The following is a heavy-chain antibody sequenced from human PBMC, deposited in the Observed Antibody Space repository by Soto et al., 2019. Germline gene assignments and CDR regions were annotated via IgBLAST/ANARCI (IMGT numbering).Heavy chain of an antibody. V-gene: IGHV4-61*01. CDR3: AAFQWDWFDP. D-gene: IGHD1-26*01. Sequence: QVELQESGPGLVKPSETLSLTCSVSGGSVSSNSYYWSWIRQPPGKGLEWIGYISYSGTTDYNPSLKSRVTISLDTSKNQCSLKLNSVTAADTAVYYCAAFQWDWFDPWGQGTLVTVSS. J-gene: IGHJ5*02. CDR1: GGSVSSNSYY. CDR2: ISYSGTT.